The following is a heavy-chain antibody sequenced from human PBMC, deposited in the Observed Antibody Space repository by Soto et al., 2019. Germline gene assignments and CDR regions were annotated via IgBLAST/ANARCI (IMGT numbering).Heavy chain of an antibody. CDR2: IYYSGST. V-gene: IGHV4-31*03. D-gene: IGHD4-17*01. CDR1: GGSISSGGYY. CDR3: AREGHGDYAAVDY. Sequence: QVQLQESGPGLVKPSQILSVTCTVSGGSISSGGYYWSWIRQQPGKGLEWIGYIYYSGSTYYNPSLKSRVTISVDTSKNQFSLKLSSVTAADTAVYYCAREGHGDYAAVDYWGQGTLVTVSS. J-gene: IGHJ4*02.